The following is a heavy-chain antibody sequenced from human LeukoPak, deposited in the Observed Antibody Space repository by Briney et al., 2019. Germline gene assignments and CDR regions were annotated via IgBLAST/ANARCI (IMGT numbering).Heavy chain of an antibody. V-gene: IGHV1-69*13. CDR2: IIPIFGTA. J-gene: IGHJ6*02. CDR1: GGTFSSYA. D-gene: IGHD3-10*01. CDR3: ASVVVRGVPTPTRDYYYGMDV. Sequence: GASVKVSCKASGGTFSSYAISWVRQAPGQGLEWMGGIIPIFGTANYAQKFQGRVTITADESTSTAYMELSSLRSEDTAVYYCASVVVRGVPTPTRDYYYGMDVWGQGTTVTVSS.